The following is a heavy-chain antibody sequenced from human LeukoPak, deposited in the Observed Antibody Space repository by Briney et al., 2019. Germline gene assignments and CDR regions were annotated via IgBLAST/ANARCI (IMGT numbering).Heavy chain of an antibody. J-gene: IGHJ4*02. CDR2: ISYDGSNK. CDR3: AKLCRYDIFAPFDY. CDR1: GFTFSSYA. Sequence: GSLRLSCAASGFTFSSYAMHWVRQAPGKGLEWVAVISYDGSNKYYADSVKGRFTISRDNSKNTLYLQMNSLRAEDTAVYYCAKLCRYDIFAPFDYWGQGTLVTVSS. V-gene: IGHV3-30-3*02. D-gene: IGHD3-9*01.